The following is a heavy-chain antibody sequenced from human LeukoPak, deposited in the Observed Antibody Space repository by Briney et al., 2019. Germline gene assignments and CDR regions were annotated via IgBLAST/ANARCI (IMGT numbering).Heavy chain of an antibody. J-gene: IGHJ4*02. CDR3: AKSASGYYYDSCGYCSLQFDY. V-gene: IGHV3-23*01. CDR1: GFTFSSYA. Sequence: PGGSLRLSCAASGFTFSSYAMTWVRQAPGKGLEWVSAISGSGGNTYYADSVKGRFTISRDDSRDNSKNTLYLQMNSLRAEDTAVYFCAKSASGYYYDSCGYCSLQFDYWGQGTLVTVSS. CDR2: ISGSGGNT. D-gene: IGHD3-22*01.